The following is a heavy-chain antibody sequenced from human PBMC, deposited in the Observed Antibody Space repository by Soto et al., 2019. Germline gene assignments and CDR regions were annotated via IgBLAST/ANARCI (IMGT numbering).Heavy chain of an antibody. V-gene: IGHV4-34*01. CDR1: GGSFSGYY. D-gene: IGHD5-12*01. J-gene: IGHJ6*02. Sequence: SETLSLTCAVYGGSFSGYYWSWIRQPPGKGLEWIGEINHSGSTNYNPSLKSRVTISVDTSKNQFSLKLSSVTAADTAVYYCARVPRWVATMSSYYYYGMDVWGQGTTVTVSS. CDR2: INHSGST. CDR3: ARVPRWVATMSSYYYYGMDV.